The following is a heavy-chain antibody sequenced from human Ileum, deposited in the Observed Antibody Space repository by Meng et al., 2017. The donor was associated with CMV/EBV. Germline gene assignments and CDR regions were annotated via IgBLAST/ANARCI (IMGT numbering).Heavy chain of an antibody. CDR1: GDSVSSSGAI. V-gene: IGHV6-1*01. D-gene: IGHD6-13*01. Sequence: LQHSGPGRVKPSQTLSLPCAISGDSVSSSGAIWNWIRQSPSRVLEWLGKTYYRSKWYNDYAPSVKSRISVKPDTSKNQFSLHVNSVTPEDTAVYYCARENGYEWYFDFWGRGTLVTVSS. CDR2: TYYRSKWYN. CDR3: ARENGYEWYFDF. J-gene: IGHJ2*01.